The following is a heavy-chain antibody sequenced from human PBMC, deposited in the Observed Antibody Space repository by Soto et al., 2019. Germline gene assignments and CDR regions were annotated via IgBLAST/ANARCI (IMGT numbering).Heavy chain of an antibody. Sequence: SVKVSCQASGVTFSSYAISWVRQAPGQGLEWMGGIIPIFGTANYAQKFQGRVTITADESTSTAYMELSSLRSEDTAVYYCATRSSKGRLDDYYYGMDVWGQGTTVTVSS. V-gene: IGHV1-69*13. J-gene: IGHJ6*02. CDR1: GVTFSSYA. CDR2: IIPIFGTA. CDR3: ATRSSKGRLDDYYYGMDV. D-gene: IGHD2-2*01.